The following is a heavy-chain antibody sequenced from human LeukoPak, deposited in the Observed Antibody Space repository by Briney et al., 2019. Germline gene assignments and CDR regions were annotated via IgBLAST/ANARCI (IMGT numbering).Heavy chain of an antibody. CDR1: GYSLTSYW. CDR2: IYPGDSDT. Sequence: GESLKISCKGSGYSLTSYWIGWVSQMPGKGLEWMGIIYPGDSDTRYSPSFQGQVTISADKSISTAYLQWSSLKASDTAMYYCAGGMDSRIFDYRGQGTLVTVSS. D-gene: IGHD6-13*01. CDR3: AGGMDSRIFDY. J-gene: IGHJ4*02. V-gene: IGHV5-51*01.